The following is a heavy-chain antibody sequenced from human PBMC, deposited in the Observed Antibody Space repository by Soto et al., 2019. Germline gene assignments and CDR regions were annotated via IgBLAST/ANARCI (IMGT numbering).Heavy chain of an antibody. D-gene: IGHD6-13*01. CDR2: INHSGST. Sequence: PSWTXSLTCAFYGFSFIGYYFIWIRHPPGKGLEWIGEINHSGSTNYNPSLKSRVTISVDTSKNQFSLKLSSVTAADTAVYYCERGGYRSRWYSENWFDTWGQGTLVTVSS. CDR1: GFSFIGYY. CDR3: ERGGYRSRWYSENWFDT. J-gene: IGHJ5*02. V-gene: IGHV4-34*01.